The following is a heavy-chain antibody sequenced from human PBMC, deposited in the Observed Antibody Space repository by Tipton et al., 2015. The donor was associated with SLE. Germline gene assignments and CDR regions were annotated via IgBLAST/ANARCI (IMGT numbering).Heavy chain of an antibody. CDR3: ARSNSNFIFDY. D-gene: IGHD1-1*01. J-gene: IGHJ4*02. CDR1: GGSFSGYY. CDR2: IYHSGST. V-gene: IGHV4-34*01. Sequence: TLSLTCAVYGGSFSGYYWNWIRQPPGKGLEWIGEIYHSGSTNYNPSLKSRVTISVDTSKNQFSLKLSSVTAADTAVYYCARSNSNFIFDYWGQGTLVTVSS.